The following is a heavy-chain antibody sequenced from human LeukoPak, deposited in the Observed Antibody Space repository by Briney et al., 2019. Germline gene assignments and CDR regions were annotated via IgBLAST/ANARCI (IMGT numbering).Heavy chain of an antibody. D-gene: IGHD3-16*01. CDR2: MNPNSGIT. V-gene: IGHV1-8*01. Sequence: ASVKVSCKASGYTFTNYDINWVRQATGQGLEWMGYMNPNSGITTYAQKFQGRVTMTRNTSISTAYMELSSLRSEDTAVYYCARVPRELGVYWGQGTLVTVSS. CDR3: ARVPRELGVY. J-gene: IGHJ4*02. CDR1: GYTFTNYD.